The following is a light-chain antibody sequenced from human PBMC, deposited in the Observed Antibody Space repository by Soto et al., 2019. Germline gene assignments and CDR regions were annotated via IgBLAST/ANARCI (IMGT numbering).Light chain of an antibody. CDR2: DVS. Sequence: QSVLTQPASVSGSPGQSITISCTGTSSDVGGYNYVSWYQQLPGKAPKLMIYDVSNRPSGVSNRFSGSKSGNTASLTISGLKAEDEADYYCSSYTSSSTLVFGGGTKVTVL. CDR1: SSDVGGYNY. J-gene: IGLJ2*01. CDR3: SSYTSSSTLV. V-gene: IGLV2-14*01.